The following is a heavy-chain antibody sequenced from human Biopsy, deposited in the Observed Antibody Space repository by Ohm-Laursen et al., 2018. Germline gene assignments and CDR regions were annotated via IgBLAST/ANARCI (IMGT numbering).Heavy chain of an antibody. CDR1: GGTFSNYG. Sequence: SVKVSCKVPGGTFSNYGVNWVRQAPGHGLEWLGGNIPILGTGNYAQKFQDRVTVAADTSTSTATMELRSLRSDDTAVYYCATKLTGYFHHWGQGTLVIVSS. CDR3: ATKLTGYFHH. CDR2: NIPILGTG. D-gene: IGHD3-9*01. V-gene: IGHV1-69*06. J-gene: IGHJ1*01.